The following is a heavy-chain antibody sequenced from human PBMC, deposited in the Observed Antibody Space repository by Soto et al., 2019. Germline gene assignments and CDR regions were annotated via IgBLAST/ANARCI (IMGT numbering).Heavy chain of an antibody. Sequence: AGGSLRLSCGASGFTVSNYYMTWVRQAPGKGLEWVAVTYRDHSTHYADSVKGRFTVSRDNSKNTLYLQMNSLRAEDTAVYNCAKEPVGPDWYFDLWGRGTLVTVSS. V-gene: IGHV3-53*01. CDR3: AKEPVGPDWYFDL. CDR1: GFTVSNYY. CDR2: TYRDHST. J-gene: IGHJ2*01.